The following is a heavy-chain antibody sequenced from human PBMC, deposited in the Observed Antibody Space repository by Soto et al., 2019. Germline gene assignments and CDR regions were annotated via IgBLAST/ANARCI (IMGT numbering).Heavy chain of an antibody. D-gene: IGHD5-18*01. V-gene: IGHV1-8*01. CDR3: ARERVDTAMVNDYYYGMDV. CDR2: MNPNSGNT. Sequence: ASVKVSCKASGYTFTSYDINWVRQATGQGLEWMGWMNPNSGNTGYAQKFQGRVTMTRNTSISTAYMELSRLRSDDTAVYYCARERVDTAMVNDYYYGMDVWGQGTTVTVSS. J-gene: IGHJ6*02. CDR1: GYTFTSYD.